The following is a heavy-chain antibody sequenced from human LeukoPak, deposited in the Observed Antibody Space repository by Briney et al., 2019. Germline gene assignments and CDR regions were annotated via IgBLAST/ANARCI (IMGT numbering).Heavy chain of an antibody. CDR1: GYTFTSYA. Sequence: GASVKVSCKASGYTFTSYAMNWVRQAPGQGLEWMGWINSNSGGTNYAQKFQGWVTMTRDTSISTAYMELSRLRSDDTAVYYCARAEGIAAAGDFDYWGQGTLVTVSS. D-gene: IGHD6-13*01. CDR3: ARAEGIAAAGDFDY. CDR2: INSNSGGT. J-gene: IGHJ4*02. V-gene: IGHV1-2*04.